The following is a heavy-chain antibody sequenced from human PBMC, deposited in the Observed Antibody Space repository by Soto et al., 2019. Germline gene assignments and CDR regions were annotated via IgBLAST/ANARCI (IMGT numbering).Heavy chain of an antibody. CDR1: GYTFTAYY. Sequence: QVQLVQSGADVKKPGASVKVSCRSSGYTFTAYYIHWVRQAPGLGFEWVGKINPTGRSTSYAHSFQARVTMPRDLSTSTDQLVLPGLRSEDTAASYCARVIFEYTRLSSVAHRGQGSLVTVS. CDR3: ARVIFEYTRLSSVAH. D-gene: IGHD3-3*02. J-gene: IGHJ4*02. CDR2: INPTGRST. V-gene: IGHV1-46*01.